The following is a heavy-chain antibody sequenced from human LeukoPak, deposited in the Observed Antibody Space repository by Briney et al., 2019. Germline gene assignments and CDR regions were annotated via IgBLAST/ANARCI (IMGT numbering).Heavy chain of an antibody. D-gene: IGHD5-24*01. Sequence: ASVKVSCKSFGYTFTSNYMHWVRQAPGQGPEWMGVISPSGASTTYAQTFQGRVTLTRDMSTSTDYLELSSLRSEDTAVYYCARDNSVRDEAWWFSPWGQGTLVTVPS. V-gene: IGHV1-46*01. CDR1: GYTFTSNY. CDR3: ARDNSVRDEAWWFSP. CDR2: ISPSGAST. J-gene: IGHJ5*02.